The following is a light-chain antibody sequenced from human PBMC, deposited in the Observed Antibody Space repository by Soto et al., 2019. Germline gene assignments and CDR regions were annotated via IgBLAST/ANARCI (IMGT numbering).Light chain of an antibody. V-gene: IGLV2-14*01. CDR3: RPYAGSYHVV. Sequence: QSVLTQPTSVSGSPGQSITISCTGNSNDIGAYNYVSWYQQHPGKAPRLLIHGVRNRPSGISSRFSASKSGLTASLTISGLQAEDEADYYCRPYAGSYHVVFGGGTKVTVL. J-gene: IGLJ2*01. CDR1: SNDIGAYNY. CDR2: GVR.